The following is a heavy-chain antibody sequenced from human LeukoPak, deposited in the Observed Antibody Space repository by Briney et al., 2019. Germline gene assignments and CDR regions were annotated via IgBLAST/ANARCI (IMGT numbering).Heavy chain of an antibody. D-gene: IGHD3-22*01. Sequence: SETLSLTCTVSGDSISSFHWSWIRQPAGKGLECIGRIYTSGSTNYNPSLKSRVTMSVDTSKNQFSLKLSSVTAADTAVYYCASEAYYYDSSGYYKYWGQGTLVTVSS. CDR1: GDSISSFH. CDR2: IYTSGST. V-gene: IGHV4-4*07. J-gene: IGHJ4*02. CDR3: ASEAYYYDSSGYYKY.